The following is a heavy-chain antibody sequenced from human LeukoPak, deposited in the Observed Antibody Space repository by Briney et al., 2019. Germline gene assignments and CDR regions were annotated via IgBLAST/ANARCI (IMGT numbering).Heavy chain of an antibody. CDR3: ARSPSSGYYYGWFDP. CDR1: GGSISSGTYY. CDR2: IYYRGST. Sequence: SETLSLTCTVSGGSISSGTYYWGWIRQPPGKGLEWIGSIYYRGSTYYNPSLKSRVTISLDTSKNQFSLTLKSLTAADTAVYYCARSPSSGYYYGWFDPWGQGTLVTVSS. V-gene: IGHV4-39*07. J-gene: IGHJ5*02. D-gene: IGHD3-22*01.